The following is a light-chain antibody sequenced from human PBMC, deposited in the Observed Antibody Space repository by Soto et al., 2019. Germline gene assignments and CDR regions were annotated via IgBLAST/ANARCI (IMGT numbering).Light chain of an antibody. CDR2: GAS. J-gene: IGKJ1*01. Sequence: EIVMTQSPATLTVSPGERATLSCRASQSVSSNLAWYQQKPGQAPRLLIYGASTRATGIPARFSGSGSGTEFTLTINSLQSEDLAVYYCQQYNNWPPWTFGQGTKVEI. CDR3: QQYNNWPPWT. V-gene: IGKV3-15*01. CDR1: QSVSSN.